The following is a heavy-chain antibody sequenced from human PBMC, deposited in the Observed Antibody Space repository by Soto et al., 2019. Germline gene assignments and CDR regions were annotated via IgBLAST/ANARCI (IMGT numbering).Heavy chain of an antibody. CDR1: GYIFTNYY. Sequence: GASVKVSCKASGYIFTNYYIHWVRQAPGQGLEWMAIINPLPTSGSTTYAQKFQVTVTVARDTSTSTVYLELSSLRSDDTAVYYCARDLAAGAYWGQGTLVTVSS. CDR2: INPLPTSGST. CDR3: ARDLAAGAY. V-gene: IGHV1-46*01. D-gene: IGHD6-13*01. J-gene: IGHJ4*02.